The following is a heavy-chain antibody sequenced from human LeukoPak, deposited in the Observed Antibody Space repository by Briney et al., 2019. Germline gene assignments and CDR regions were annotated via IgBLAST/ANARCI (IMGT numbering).Heavy chain of an antibody. CDR2: ISITSDYI. CDR3: ARARSSGSHRVVNAFDV. V-gene: IGHV3-21*01. CDR1: GFTFSSYT. Sequence: GGSLRLSCAASGFTFSSYTMNWVRQAPGKGLEWVSSISITSDYIYYPDSMKGRFTISRDNAKNSLYLQMNSLRAEDTAVYYCARARSSGSHRVVNAFDVWGQGTMVTVSS. J-gene: IGHJ3*01. D-gene: IGHD1-26*01.